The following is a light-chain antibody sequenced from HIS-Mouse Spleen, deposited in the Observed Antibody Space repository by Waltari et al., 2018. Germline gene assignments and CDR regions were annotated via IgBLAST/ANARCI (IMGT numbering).Light chain of an antibody. CDR3: QQYNNWPPGT. J-gene: IGKJ4*01. CDR1: QSVSSN. CDR2: GAS. V-gene: IGKV3-15*01. Sequence: EIVMTQSPATLSVSPGERATLSCRASQSVSSNLAWYQQKPGQAPRLLIYGASTRATGIPARFRGSGSGTEFTLTISSMQSEDFAVYYCQQYNNWPPGTFGGGTKVEIK.